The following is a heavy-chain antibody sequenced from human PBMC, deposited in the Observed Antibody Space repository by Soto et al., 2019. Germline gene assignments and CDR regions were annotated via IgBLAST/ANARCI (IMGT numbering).Heavy chain of an antibody. CDR1: GFTFSSYS. CDR3: ARAPIVVVVAATRSRGARGYYYGMDV. D-gene: IGHD2-15*01. V-gene: IGHV3-21*01. CDR2: ISSSSSYI. J-gene: IGHJ6*02. Sequence: PGGSLRLSCAASGFTFSSYSMNWVRQAPGKGLEWVSSISSSSSYIYYADSVKGRFTISRDNAKNSLYLQMNSLRAEDTAVYYCARAPIVVVVAATRSRGARGYYYGMDVWGQGTTVTVSS.